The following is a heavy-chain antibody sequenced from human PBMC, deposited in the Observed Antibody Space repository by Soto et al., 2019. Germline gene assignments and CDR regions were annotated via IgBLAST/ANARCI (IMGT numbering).Heavy chain of an antibody. CDR2: INHSGST. J-gene: IGHJ5*02. CDR1: GGSFSGYY. CDR3: ARGKQLVRTNWFDP. Sequence: PSETLSLTCAVYGGSFSGYYWSWIRQPPGKGLEWIGEINHSGSTNYNPSLKSRVTISVDTSKNQFSLKLSSVTAADTAVYYCARGKQLVRTNWFDPWGQGTLVTVSS. V-gene: IGHV4-34*01. D-gene: IGHD6-13*01.